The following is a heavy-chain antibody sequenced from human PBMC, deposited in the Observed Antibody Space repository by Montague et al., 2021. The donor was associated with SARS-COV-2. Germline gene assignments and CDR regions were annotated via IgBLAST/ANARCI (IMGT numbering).Heavy chain of an antibody. V-gene: IGHV4-31*03. Sequence: TLSPTCTVSGGSISSGGYYWNWIRQHPGKGLEWIGYIYYSGSTYYNPSLKSRVTISVDTSKNQFSLKLSSVTAADTAVYYCARATMIVVVIGAFDIWGQGTMVTVSS. D-gene: IGHD3-22*01. J-gene: IGHJ3*02. CDR1: GGSISSGGYY. CDR3: ARATMIVVVIGAFDI. CDR2: IYYSGST.